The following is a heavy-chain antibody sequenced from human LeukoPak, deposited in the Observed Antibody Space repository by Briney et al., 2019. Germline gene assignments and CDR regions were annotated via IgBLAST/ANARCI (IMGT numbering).Heavy chain of an antibody. CDR1: GFTFSSYS. Sequence: PGGSLRLSCAASGFTFSSYSMNWVRQAPGKGLEWASSISSSSSYIYYADSVKGRFTISRDNAKNSLYLQMNSLRAEDTAVYYCAREVTPNYYDSSGYSDYWGQGTLVTVSS. V-gene: IGHV3-21*01. CDR3: AREVTPNYYDSSGYSDY. CDR2: ISSSSSYI. D-gene: IGHD3-22*01. J-gene: IGHJ4*02.